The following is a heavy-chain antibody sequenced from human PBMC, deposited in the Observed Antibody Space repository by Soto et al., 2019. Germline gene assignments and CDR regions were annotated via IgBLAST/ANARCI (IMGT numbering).Heavy chain of an antibody. V-gene: IGHV4-34*01. Sequence: QVQLQKWGAGLLKPSETLSLTCAVYGGSFSGYYWSWIRQPPGKGLEWIGEINHSGSTNYNPSLKSRVTISVDTSKTQFSLKLSSVTAADTAVYYCARGASSGYVDYWGQGTLVTVSS. CDR3: ARGASSGYVDY. CDR1: GGSFSGYY. D-gene: IGHD3-22*01. J-gene: IGHJ4*02. CDR2: INHSGST.